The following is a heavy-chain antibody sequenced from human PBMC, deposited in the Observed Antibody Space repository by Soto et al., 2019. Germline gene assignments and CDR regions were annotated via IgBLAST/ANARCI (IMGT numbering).Heavy chain of an antibody. D-gene: IGHD4-4*01. J-gene: IGHJ4*02. CDR2: INPNSGST. CDR3: ARDQATVGFDY. CDR1: GYTFTIYG. V-gene: IGHV1-2*04. Sequence: ASVKVSCKASGYTFTIYGISWVRQAPGQGLEWMGWINPNSGSTNYAQKFQGWVTMTRDTSISTAYMELSRLRSDDTAVYYCARDQATVGFDYWGQGTLVTVSS.